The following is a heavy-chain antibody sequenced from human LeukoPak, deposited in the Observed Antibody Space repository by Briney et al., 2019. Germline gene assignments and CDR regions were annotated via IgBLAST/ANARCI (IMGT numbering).Heavy chain of an antibody. D-gene: IGHD5-18*01. CDR3: ARGLSYGYDY. Sequence: SETLSLTCAVYGGSFSGYYWSWIRQPPEKGLEWIGEINHSGSTNYNPSLKSRVTISVDTSKNQFSLKLSSVTAADTAVYYCARGLSYGYDYWGQGTLVTVSS. J-gene: IGHJ4*02. CDR2: INHSGST. CDR1: GGSFSGYY. V-gene: IGHV4-34*01.